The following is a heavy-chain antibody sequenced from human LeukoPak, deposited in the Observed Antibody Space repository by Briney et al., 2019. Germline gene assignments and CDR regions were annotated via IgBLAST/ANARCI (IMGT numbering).Heavy chain of an antibody. D-gene: IGHD4-17*01. CDR1: GFAFSEAW. CDR3: STDDFGY. CDR2: IQRKSDGWTT. V-gene: IGHV3-15*01. Sequence: GGSLRLSCTASGFAFSEAWMSWVRPAPGKGLEWVGRIQRKSDGWTTDYAAPVKGRFTISRDDSKNTLYLQMNSLKTEDTAVYYCSTDDFGYWGQGTLVTVSS. J-gene: IGHJ4*02.